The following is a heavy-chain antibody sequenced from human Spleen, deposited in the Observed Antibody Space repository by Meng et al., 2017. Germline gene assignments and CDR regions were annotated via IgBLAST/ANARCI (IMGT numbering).Heavy chain of an antibody. CDR2: IYSGGGTS. CDR3: TRGMAPEGYFDL. V-gene: IGHV3-53*01. CDR1: GFTVSRNY. D-gene: IGHD2-8*01. Sequence: EVQLVESGGDLVQPGGSLRLSCAASGFTVSRNYISWVRQAPGKGLEWVSVIYSGGGTSYYADSVKGRFTISRDNSKNLVYLHMSSLSAEDTAVYFCTRGMAPEGYFDLWGRGTLVTVSS. J-gene: IGHJ2*01.